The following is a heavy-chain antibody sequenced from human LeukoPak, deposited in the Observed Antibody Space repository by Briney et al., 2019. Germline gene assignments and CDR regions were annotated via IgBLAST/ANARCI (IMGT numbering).Heavy chain of an antibody. CDR1: GGSISSYY. Sequence: SETLSLTCTVSGGSISSYYWSWIRQPPGKGLEWIGYIYYSGSTNYNPSLKSRVTISVDTSTNQFSLKLSSVPGADTAVYYCASRSTYYYGSGSYYWSYGGQGTLVTVSS. D-gene: IGHD3-10*01. V-gene: IGHV4-59*01. CDR2: IYYSGST. CDR3: ASRSTYYYGSGSYYWSY. J-gene: IGHJ4*02.